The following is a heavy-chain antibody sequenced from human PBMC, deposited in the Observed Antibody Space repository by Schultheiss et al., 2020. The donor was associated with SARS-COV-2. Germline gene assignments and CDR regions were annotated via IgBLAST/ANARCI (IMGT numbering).Heavy chain of an antibody. Sequence: SETLSLTCSVSGGSISTYYWSWIRQSPGKGLEWIGHIYYNGDTRYNPSLTSRVTVSLDTSQNQFSLNMFPVIAADTAVYYCARGMVAVPRHWFDPWGQGTLVTVAS. CDR3: ARGMVAVPRHWFDP. CDR2: IYYNGDT. J-gene: IGHJ5*02. CDR1: GGSISTYY. D-gene: IGHD2-15*01. V-gene: IGHV4-59*01.